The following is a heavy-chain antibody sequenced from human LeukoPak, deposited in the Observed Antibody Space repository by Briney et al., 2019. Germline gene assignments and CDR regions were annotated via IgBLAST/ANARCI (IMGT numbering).Heavy chain of an antibody. CDR2: ISTTSGFI. D-gene: IGHD3-3*01. Sequence: GGSLRLSCAASGFTFSSYSMSWVRQAPGKGLEWVSSISTTSGFIYYADSVKGRFTISRDNSKNTLYLQMNSLRAEDTAVYYCARDHEYDFWSGYPDYGMDVWGQGTTVTVSS. CDR3: ARDHEYDFWSGYPDYGMDV. J-gene: IGHJ6*02. V-gene: IGHV3-21*04. CDR1: GFTFSSYS.